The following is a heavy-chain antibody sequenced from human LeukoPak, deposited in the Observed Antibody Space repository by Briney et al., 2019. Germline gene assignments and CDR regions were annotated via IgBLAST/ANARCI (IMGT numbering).Heavy chain of an antibody. Sequence: PGGSLRLSCAASGFTFSSYGMHWVRQAPGKGLEWVAFIRYDGSNKYYADSVKGRFTISRDNSKNTLYLQMNSLRAEDTAVYYCAKDLLNRPNGHIVVVTAIRWGQGTLVTVSS. CDR3: AKDLLNRPNGHIVVVTAIR. CDR2: IRYDGSNK. D-gene: IGHD2-21*02. J-gene: IGHJ4*02. V-gene: IGHV3-30*02. CDR1: GFTFSSYG.